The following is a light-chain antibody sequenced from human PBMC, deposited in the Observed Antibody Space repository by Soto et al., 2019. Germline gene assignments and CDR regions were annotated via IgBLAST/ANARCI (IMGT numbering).Light chain of an antibody. J-gene: IGKJ4*01. CDR1: QGIGDT. V-gene: IGKV3-11*01. CDR2: DTS. CDR3: QQRSNWPPV. Sequence: EVVMTQSPATLSVSPGEGVTLSCRANQGIGDTLAWYQHKPGQTPRLLIYDTSTRATGVPARFSGSRSGTDFTLTISSLEPEDFAVYYCQQRSNWPPVFGGGTKVDIK.